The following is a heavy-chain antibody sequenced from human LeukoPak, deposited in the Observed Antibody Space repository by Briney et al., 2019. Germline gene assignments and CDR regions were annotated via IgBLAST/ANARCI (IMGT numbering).Heavy chain of an antibody. CDR1: GDSVSSDSAA. V-gene: IGHV6-1*01. Sequence: SQTLSLTCAICGDSVSSDSAAWSWIRQSPSRGLEWLGRTYYRSKWYNEYAISVKSRITIKPDTSKNHFSLQLNSVTPEDTAVYYCAREVHPYYFDYWGQGTLVTVSS. CDR2: TYYRSKWYN. CDR3: AREVHPYYFDY. J-gene: IGHJ4*02.